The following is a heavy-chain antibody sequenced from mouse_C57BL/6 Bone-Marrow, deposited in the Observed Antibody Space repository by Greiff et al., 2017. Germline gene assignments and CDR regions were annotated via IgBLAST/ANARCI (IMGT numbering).Heavy chain of an antibody. Sequence: QVQLQQSGAELVKPGASVKISCKASGYAFSSYWMNWVKQRPGKGLEWIGQIYPGDGDTNYNGKFKGKATLTADKSYSTAYMQLSSLTSEDSAVYFCAAITTVVEGGYFDVWGTGTTVTVSS. CDR3: AAITTVVEGGYFDV. J-gene: IGHJ1*03. CDR1: GYAFSSYW. V-gene: IGHV1-80*01. D-gene: IGHD1-1*01. CDR2: IYPGDGDT.